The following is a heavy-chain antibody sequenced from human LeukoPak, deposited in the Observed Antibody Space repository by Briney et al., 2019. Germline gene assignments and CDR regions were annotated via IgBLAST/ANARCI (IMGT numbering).Heavy chain of an antibody. CDR1: GGSISGFY. Sequence: PSETLSLTCTVSGGSISGFYWSWIRQPPGKGLEWIGEINHSGSTNYNPSLKSRVTISVDTSKNQFSLKLSSVIAADTAVYYCARGRRFLEWLPTSYYYYGMDVWGQGTTVTVSS. CDR2: INHSGST. D-gene: IGHD3-3*01. V-gene: IGHV4-34*01. CDR3: ARGRRFLEWLPTSYYYYGMDV. J-gene: IGHJ6*02.